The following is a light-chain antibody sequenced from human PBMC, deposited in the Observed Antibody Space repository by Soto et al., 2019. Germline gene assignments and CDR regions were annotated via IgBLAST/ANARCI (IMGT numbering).Light chain of an antibody. V-gene: IGKV3-15*01. CDR3: QQRINWSWT. CDR1: QSVTTN. J-gene: IGKJ1*01. CDR2: GAS. Sequence: VVMTQSPATLSVSPWERVTFSCRASQSVTTNLAWYQHKPGQSPRLLISGASTGASGIPPRFSGSGSGTEFTLTIDRLQSADFAVYYCQQRINWSWTFGQGTKVDIK.